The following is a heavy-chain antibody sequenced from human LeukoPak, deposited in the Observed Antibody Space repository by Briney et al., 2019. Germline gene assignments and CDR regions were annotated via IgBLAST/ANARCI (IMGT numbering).Heavy chain of an antibody. CDR3: ARSLRSGYLDAFDI. CDR2: IYYSGST. CDR1: GGSISTYY. Sequence: SEALSLTCTVSGGSISTYYWSWIRQPPGKGLEWIGYIYYSGSTNYNPSLKSRVTMSVDTSKNQFSLKLTSVTAADTAVYYCARSLRSGYLDAFDIWGQGTMVTVSS. V-gene: IGHV4-59*01. J-gene: IGHJ3*02. D-gene: IGHD3-22*01.